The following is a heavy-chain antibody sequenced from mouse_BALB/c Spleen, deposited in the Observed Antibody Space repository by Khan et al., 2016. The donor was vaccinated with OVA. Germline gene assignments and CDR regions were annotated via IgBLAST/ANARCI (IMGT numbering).Heavy chain of an antibody. Sequence: EVELVESGGGLVQPGGSRKLSCAASGFTFSSYGMHWVRQAPEKGLEWVAYISGDSSTIYYADTVKGRFTISRDNPKNTLFLQMTSLMSEDTAMYYCGTSKYYGYYFDYWGPGTTLTGSS. CDR1: GFTFSSYG. CDR3: GTSKYYGYYFDY. J-gene: IGHJ2*01. V-gene: IGHV5-17*02. D-gene: IGHD1-1*01. CDR2: ISGDSSTI.